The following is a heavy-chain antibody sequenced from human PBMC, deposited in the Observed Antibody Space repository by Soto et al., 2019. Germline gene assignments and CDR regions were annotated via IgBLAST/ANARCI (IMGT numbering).Heavy chain of an antibody. J-gene: IGHJ3*02. CDR2: IYYSGST. CDR3: ARVWGGAFDI. D-gene: IGHD3-10*01. CDR1: GGSITSSSYY. V-gene: IGHV4-39*07. Sequence: ETLSLTFTVSGGSITSSSYYWGWIRQPPGKGLEWIGSIYYSGSTYYNPSLKSRVTISVDTSKNQFSLKLSSVTAADTAVYYCARVWGGAFDIWGQGTMVTVS.